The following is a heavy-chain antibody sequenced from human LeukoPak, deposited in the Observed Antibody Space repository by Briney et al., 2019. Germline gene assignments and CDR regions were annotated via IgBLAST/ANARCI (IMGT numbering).Heavy chain of an antibody. CDR2: IYSGGST. V-gene: IGHV3-53*05. CDR1: GFTVNTNY. CDR3: ARAVGRYFDL. D-gene: IGHD2-15*01. Sequence: GGSLRLSCAASGFTVNTNYMSWVRQAPGKGLEWVSVIYSGGSTYYGDSVKGRFTISRDNSKNTLYLQMSSLRSEDTAVYYCARAVGRYFDLWGRGTLVTVSS. J-gene: IGHJ2*01.